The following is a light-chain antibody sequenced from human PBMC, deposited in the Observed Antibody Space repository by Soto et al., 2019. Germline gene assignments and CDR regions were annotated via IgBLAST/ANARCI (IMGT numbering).Light chain of an antibody. Sequence: QSVLTQPASVSGSPGQSITISCTGTSSDVGGYNYVSWYQQHPGKAPKLMIYDVNNRPSGVSNRFSGSKSGNTASLTISRLQAEDEADYYGSSHTTSSTLVVFGGGTKLTVL. V-gene: IGLV2-14*01. CDR2: DVN. CDR3: SSHTTSSTLVV. J-gene: IGLJ2*01. CDR1: SSDVGGYNY.